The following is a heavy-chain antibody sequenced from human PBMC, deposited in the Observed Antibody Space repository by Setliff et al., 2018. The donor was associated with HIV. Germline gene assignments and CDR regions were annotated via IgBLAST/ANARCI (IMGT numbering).Heavy chain of an antibody. V-gene: IGHV4-34*01. CDR1: GGSFSGYY. CDR3: ARENGRTNYYYYYGLDV. Sequence: PSETLSLTCAVYGGSFSGYYWSWIRQPPGKGLEWIGEINHSGSTNYNPSLKGRVTISLDTPKNQFSLKLSSVTAADTAVYYCARENGRTNYYYYYGLDVWGQGTTVTVSS. CDR2: INHSGST. J-gene: IGHJ6*02.